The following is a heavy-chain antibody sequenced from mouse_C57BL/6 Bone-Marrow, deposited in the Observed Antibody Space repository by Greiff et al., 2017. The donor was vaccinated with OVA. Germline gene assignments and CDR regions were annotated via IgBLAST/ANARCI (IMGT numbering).Heavy chain of an antibody. D-gene: IGHD1-1*01. V-gene: IGHV1-55*01. Sequence: VQLQQPGAELVKPGASVQMSCKASGYTFTSYWITWVKQRPGQGLEWIGDIYPGSGSTNYNEKFKSKATLTVDTSSSTAYMQLSSLTSEDSAVYYCAREGGGSSYDWYFDVWGTGTTVTVSS. CDR2: IYPGSGST. CDR3: AREGGGSSYDWYFDV. CDR1: GYTFTSYW. J-gene: IGHJ1*03.